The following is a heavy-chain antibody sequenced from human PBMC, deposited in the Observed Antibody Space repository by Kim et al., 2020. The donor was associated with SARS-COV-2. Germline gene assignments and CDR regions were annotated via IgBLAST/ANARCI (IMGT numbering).Heavy chain of an antibody. CDR3: AREYKGSWRIQLPTHTHFDY. CDR2: ISSSSSYI. D-gene: IGHD5-18*01. J-gene: IGHJ4*02. V-gene: IGHV3-21*01. CDR1: GFTFSSYS. Sequence: GGSLRLSCAASGFTFSSYSMNWVRQAPGKGLEWVSSISSSSSYIYYADSVKGRFTISRDNAKNSLYLQMNSLRAEDTAVYYCAREYKGSWRIQLPTHTHFDYWGQGTLVTVSS.